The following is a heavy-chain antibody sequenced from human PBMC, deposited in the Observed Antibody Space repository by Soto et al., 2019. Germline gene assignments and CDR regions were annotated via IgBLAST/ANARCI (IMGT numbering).Heavy chain of an antibody. CDR3: ARGLSTGSQYSGGWYYFDS. D-gene: IGHD1-26*01. CDR2: IIPILGIA. Sequence: GASVKVSCKASGGTFSSYTISWVRQAPGQGLEWMGRIIPILGIANYVQKFQGRVTITADKSTSTAYMELSSLRSEDTAVYYCARGLSTGSQYSGGWYYFDSWGQGTQVTVSS. J-gene: IGHJ4*02. V-gene: IGHV1-69*02. CDR1: GGTFSSYT.